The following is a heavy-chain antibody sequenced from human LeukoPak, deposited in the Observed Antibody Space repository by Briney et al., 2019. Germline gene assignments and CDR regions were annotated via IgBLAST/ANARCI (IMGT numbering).Heavy chain of an antibody. V-gene: IGHV1-69*04. Sequence: SVKVSCKASGGTFSSYVISWVRQAPGQGLEWMGRIIPILGIANYAQKFQGRVTITADKSTSTAYMELSSLRFEDTAVYYCASPPADYYDSRDYFDYWGQGTLVTVSS. J-gene: IGHJ4*02. CDR2: IIPILGIA. CDR1: GGTFSSYV. CDR3: ASPPADYYDSRDYFDY. D-gene: IGHD3-22*01.